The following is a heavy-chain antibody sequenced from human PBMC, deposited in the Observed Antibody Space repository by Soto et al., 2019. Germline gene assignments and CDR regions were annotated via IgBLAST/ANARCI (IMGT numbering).Heavy chain of an antibody. Sequence: QVQLVESGGGVVQPGRSLRLSCAASGFTFSNYGMHWVRQAPGKGLEWVAIISYDGDNEYHADSVRGRFTISRDNSKNTLYLQTSSLRHEDTDVYYCAKDGGPVYCNSPGCSAKHFDYWGQGTLVTVSS. CDR1: GFTFSNYG. J-gene: IGHJ4*02. V-gene: IGHV3-30*18. CDR3: AKDGGPVYCNSPGCSAKHFDY. D-gene: IGHD2-2*01. CDR2: ISYDGDNE.